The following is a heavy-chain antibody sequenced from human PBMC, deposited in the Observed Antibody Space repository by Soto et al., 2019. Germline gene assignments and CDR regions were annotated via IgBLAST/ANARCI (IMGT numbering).Heavy chain of an antibody. D-gene: IGHD6-25*01. CDR2: VPDSGGGT. CDR1: GFTFSSYA. J-gene: IGHJ5*02. CDR3: AKRDRGSGLSWFDR. V-gene: IGHV3-23*01. Sequence: GGSLRLSCAASGFTFSSYAMSWVRQAPGKGLEWVSSVPDSGGGTYYAGSVKGRFTISRDNSRDTLYLQLNSLRVDDTAVYYWAKRDRGSGLSWFDRWGQGTQVHVPS.